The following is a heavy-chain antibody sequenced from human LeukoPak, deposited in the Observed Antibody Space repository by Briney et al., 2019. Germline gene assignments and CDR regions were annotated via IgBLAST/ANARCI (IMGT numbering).Heavy chain of an antibody. CDR2: INDSGST. J-gene: IGHJ5*02. D-gene: IGHD6-19*01. CDR1: GGSFSGYY. V-gene: IGHV4-34*01. CDR3: ARGPRIAVAGRRSWFDP. Sequence: SETLSLTCAVYGGSFSGYYWNWSRQAQGKGLELMGEINDSGSTNYNPSLKSRVSISVDTSKNQFSLKLNSVTAADPAVYYCARGPRIAVAGRRSWFDPWGQGTLVTVSS.